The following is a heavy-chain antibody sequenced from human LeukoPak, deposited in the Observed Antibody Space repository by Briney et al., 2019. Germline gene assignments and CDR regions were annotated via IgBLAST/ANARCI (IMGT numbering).Heavy chain of an antibody. CDR2: ISGSGGST. V-gene: IGHV3-23*01. CDR1: GFTFSTYA. CDR3: AKEEQYSSGWSVHY. D-gene: IGHD6-19*01. Sequence: PGGSLRLSCAASGFTFSTYAMNWVRQAPGKELEWVSSISGSGGSTYYADSVKGRFSISRDNFKDTVCLQMNSLRAEDMAVYYCAKEEQYSSGWSVHYWGQGTLVTVSS. J-gene: IGHJ4*02.